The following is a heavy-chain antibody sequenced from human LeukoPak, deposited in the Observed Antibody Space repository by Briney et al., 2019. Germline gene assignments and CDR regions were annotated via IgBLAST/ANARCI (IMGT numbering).Heavy chain of an antibody. Sequence: KSGGSLRLSCAASGFTFDDYAMHWVRQAPGKGLEWVSGISWNSGSIGYADSVKGRFTISRDNAKNSLYLQMNSLRAEDTALYYCAKDIKPIEQWLDAFDIWGQGTMVTVSS. CDR1: GFTFDDYA. CDR2: ISWNSGSI. D-gene: IGHD6-19*01. J-gene: IGHJ3*02. V-gene: IGHV3-9*01. CDR3: AKDIKPIEQWLDAFDI.